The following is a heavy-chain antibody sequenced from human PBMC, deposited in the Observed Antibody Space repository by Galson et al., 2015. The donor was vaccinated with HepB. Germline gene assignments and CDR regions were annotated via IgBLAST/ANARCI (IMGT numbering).Heavy chain of an antibody. V-gene: IGHV3-30-3*01. J-gene: IGHJ4*02. CDR3: ARDWDSSGRFDY. CDR2: ISYDGSNK. D-gene: IGHD6-19*01. CDR1: GFTFSSYA. Sequence: SLRLSCAASGFTFSSYAMHWVRQAPGKGLEWVAVISYDGSNKYYADSVKGRFTISRDNPKNTLCLQMSSLRSEDTAVYYCARDWDSSGRFDYWGQGTLVTVSS.